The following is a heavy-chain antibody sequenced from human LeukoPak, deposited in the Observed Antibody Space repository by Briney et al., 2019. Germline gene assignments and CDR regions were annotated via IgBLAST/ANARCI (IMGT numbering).Heavy chain of an antibody. CDR2: IYRSVSP. CDR1: GVSISSGGYS. CDR3: ARGIQHFDS. Sequence: SETLSLTCAVSGVSISSGGYSCSWIRQPPGKGLEWIGYIYRSVSPYYNPSLKSRVPISVDRSKNQFSLKLSSVTAADTAVYYCARGIQHFDSWGQGTLVTVSS. J-gene: IGHJ4*02. V-gene: IGHV4-30-2*01.